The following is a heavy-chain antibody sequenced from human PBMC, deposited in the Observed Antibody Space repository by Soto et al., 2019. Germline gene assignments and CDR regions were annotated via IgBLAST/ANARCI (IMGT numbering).Heavy chain of an antibody. CDR2: ISANGQGI. CDR3: AKDRDYPRDQFHY. V-gene: IGHV3-23*01. D-gene: IGHD3-10*01. J-gene: IGHJ4*02. Sequence: GSLRLSCTASGFTFTYYAFSWVRQAPGKGLEWVSAISANGQGIYYADSVRGRFTISRDNSKNTVFLHLDSLRAEDTAVYYCAKDRDYPRDQFHYWGQGTLVTVS. CDR1: GFTFTYYA.